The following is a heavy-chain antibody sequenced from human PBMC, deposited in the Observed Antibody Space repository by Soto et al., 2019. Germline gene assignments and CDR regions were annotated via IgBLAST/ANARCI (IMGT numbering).Heavy chain of an antibody. CDR2: IYYSGST. Sequence: SETLSLTCTVSGGSISSYYWSWIRQPPGKGLEWIGYIYYSGSTNYNPSLKSRVTISVDASKNQFSLKLSSVTAADTAVYYCARTYNWFDPWGQGTLVTVSS. V-gene: IGHV4-59*01. CDR1: GGSISSYY. J-gene: IGHJ5*02. CDR3: ARTYNWFDP.